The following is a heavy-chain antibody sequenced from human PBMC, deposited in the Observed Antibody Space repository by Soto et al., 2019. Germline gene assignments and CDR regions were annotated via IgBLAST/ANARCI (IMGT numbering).Heavy chain of an antibody. CDR3: ARDWNSDTLEISDS. V-gene: IGHV1-18*01. Sequence: ASVKVSCKTSGYNFRSYGISWARQAPGQGLEWMGWISGHNDNTEYAQKFQSRVTMTKDTSATTVYMELRSLTSDDTAVYYCARDWNSDTLEISDSRGQGTLLTVSS. J-gene: IGHJ4*02. CDR2: ISGHNDNT. D-gene: IGHD2-21*01. CDR1: GYNFRSYG.